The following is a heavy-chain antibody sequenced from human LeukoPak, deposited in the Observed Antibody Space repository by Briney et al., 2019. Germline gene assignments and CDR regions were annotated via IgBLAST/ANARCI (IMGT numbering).Heavy chain of an antibody. CDR2: ISSSSSYI. J-gene: IGHJ4*02. V-gene: IGHV3-21*01. Sequence: KPGGSLRLSCAASGFTFSSYSMNWVRQAPGKGLEWVSSISSSSSYIYYADSVKGRFTISRDNAKNSLYLQMNSLRAEDTAVYYCARCNSSGPWSYFDYWGQGTLVAVSS. CDR3: ARCNSSGPWSYFDY. CDR1: GFTFSSYS. D-gene: IGHD3-22*01.